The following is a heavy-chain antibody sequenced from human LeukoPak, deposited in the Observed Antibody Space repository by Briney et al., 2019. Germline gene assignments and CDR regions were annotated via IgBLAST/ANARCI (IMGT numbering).Heavy chain of an antibody. CDR1: GFTFRRYW. J-gene: IGHJ4*02. CDR2: INSDGGST. D-gene: IGHD5-24*01. Sequence: GGSLRLSCAASGFTFRRYWMHWVRQAPGKGLVWVSRINSDGGSTNYADSVKGRFTISRDNAKNTLYLQMNSLRAEDTAVYYCATFTERDNYHSTANLWGQGTLVIVS. CDR3: ATFTERDNYHSTANL. V-gene: IGHV3-74*01.